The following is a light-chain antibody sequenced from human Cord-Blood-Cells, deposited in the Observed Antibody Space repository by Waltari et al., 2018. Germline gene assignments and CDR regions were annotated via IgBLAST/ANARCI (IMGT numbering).Light chain of an antibody. J-gene: IGKJ1*01. V-gene: IGKV3-11*01. CDR1: QSVSSY. Sequence: EIVLTQTSATLSLSSGERATLSCRASQSVSSYLAWYQQTPGQAPRLLIYDASNRATGIPARLSGSGSGTDFTLTIRSREPEDFAVYYCQQRSNWPWTFGQGTKVEIK. CDR3: QQRSNWPWT. CDR2: DAS.